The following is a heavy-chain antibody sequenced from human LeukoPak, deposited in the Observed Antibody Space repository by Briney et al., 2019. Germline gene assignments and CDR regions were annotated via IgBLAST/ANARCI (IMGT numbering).Heavy chain of an antibody. CDR3: ARGDDGYGPYFDY. J-gene: IGHJ4*02. D-gene: IGHD5-18*01. CDR2: IYYSGST. CDR1: GGSISSYY. V-gene: IGHV4-59*01. Sequence: SETLSLTCTVSGGSISSYYWSWIRQPPGKGLEWIGYIYYSGSTNYNPSLKSRVTIAVDTSKNQFSLKLSPVTAPDTAAYYCARGDDGYGPYFDYWGQGTLVTVSS.